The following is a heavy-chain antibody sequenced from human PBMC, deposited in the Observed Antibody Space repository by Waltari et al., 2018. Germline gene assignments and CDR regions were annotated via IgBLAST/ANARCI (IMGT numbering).Heavy chain of an antibody. Sequence: EVQLLESGGGLVQPGGSLRLSCAASGFTFSSYAMSWVRQAPGKGLGWVSVIYSGGSTYYADSVKGRFTISRDNSKNTLYLQMNSLRAEDTAVYYCAKDAYYDILTGYYGHYYYMDVWGKGTTVTVSS. D-gene: IGHD3-9*01. V-gene: IGHV3-23*03. CDR1: GFTFSSYA. CDR3: AKDAYYDILTGYYGHYYYMDV. CDR2: IYSGGST. J-gene: IGHJ6*03.